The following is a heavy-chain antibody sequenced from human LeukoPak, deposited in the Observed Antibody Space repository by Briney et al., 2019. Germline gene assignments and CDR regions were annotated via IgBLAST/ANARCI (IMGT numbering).Heavy chain of an antibody. CDR3: AGDRERAFDI. Sequence: PSETLSLTCTVSGGSISGYYWSWIRKPPGKGLERIGYISYSGSTNYNPSLKSRVTISVDTSKNQFSLKLSSVTAADTAVYYCAGDRERAFDIWGQGTLVTVSS. D-gene: IGHD1-26*01. CDR2: ISYSGST. CDR1: GGSISGYY. V-gene: IGHV4-59*01. J-gene: IGHJ3*02.